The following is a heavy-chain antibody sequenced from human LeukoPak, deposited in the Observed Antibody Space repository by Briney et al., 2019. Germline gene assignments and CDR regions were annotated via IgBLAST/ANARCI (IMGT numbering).Heavy chain of an antibody. Sequence: SETLSLTCTVSGGSISSYYWSWIRQPPGKGLEWIGYIYYSGSTNYKPSLKSRVTISVDTSKNQFSLELSSVTAADTAVYYCASQVAVLNWFDPWGQGTLVTVSS. CDR2: IYYSGST. CDR3: ASQVAVLNWFDP. CDR1: GGSISSYY. D-gene: IGHD2-2*01. V-gene: IGHV4-59*08. J-gene: IGHJ5*02.